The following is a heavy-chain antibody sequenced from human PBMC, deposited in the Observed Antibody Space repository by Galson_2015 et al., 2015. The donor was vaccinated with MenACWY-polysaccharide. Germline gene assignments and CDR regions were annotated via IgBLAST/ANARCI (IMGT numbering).Heavy chain of an antibody. J-gene: IGHJ4*02. CDR2: ISSSSSTI. CDR3: ARPTMITFGGAYVDY. CDR1: GFTFSSYR. V-gene: IGHV3-48*01. Sequence: SLRLSCAASGFTFSSYRMNWVRQAPGKGLEWVSYISSSSSTIYYADSVKGRFTISRDNAKNSLYLQMNSLRAEDTAVYYCARPTMITFGGAYVDYWGQGPLVTVSS. D-gene: IGHD3-16*01.